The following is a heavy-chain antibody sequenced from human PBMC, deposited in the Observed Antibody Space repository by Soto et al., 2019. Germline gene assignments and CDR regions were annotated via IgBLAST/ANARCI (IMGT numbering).Heavy chain of an antibody. V-gene: IGHV4-30-4*01. CDR2: IYHSGST. CDR1: GGSVSSDEYY. D-gene: IGHD2-15*01. J-gene: IGHJ4*02. CDR3: ARDRSNSPDYFDY. Sequence: PSETLSLTCTVSGGSVSSDEYYWTWIRQPPGKGLEWVGYIYHSGSTNYNPSLNSRLTISLDTSKNQFSLKLTSVSAADTAVYYCARDRSNSPDYFDYWGQGTLVTVSS.